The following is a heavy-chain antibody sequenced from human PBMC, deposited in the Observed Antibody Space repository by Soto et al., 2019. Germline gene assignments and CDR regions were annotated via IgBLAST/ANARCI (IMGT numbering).Heavy chain of an antibody. D-gene: IGHD3-10*01. Sequence: LKISCKGSGYSFTSYWIGWVRQMPGKGLEWMGIIYPGDSDTRYSPSFQGQVTISADKSISTAYLQWSSLKASDTAMYYCARRYYYGSGSYSTHPSSAFDYWGQGTLVTVSS. CDR1: GYSFTSYW. V-gene: IGHV5-51*01. CDR3: ARRYYYGSGSYSTHPSSAFDY. CDR2: IYPGDSDT. J-gene: IGHJ4*02.